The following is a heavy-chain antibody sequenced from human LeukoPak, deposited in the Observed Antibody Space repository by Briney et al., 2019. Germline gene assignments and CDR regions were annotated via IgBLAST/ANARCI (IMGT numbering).Heavy chain of an antibody. Sequence: GGSLRLSCAASGVTFSTYWMSWVRQAPGKGLEWVANIKEDGSEKYYVDSVKGRFTISRDNAKSSLYLQMNSLRAEDTAVYYCARDSLGGDYWGQGTLVTVSS. CDR3: ARDSLGGDY. CDR1: GVTFSTYW. D-gene: IGHD3-16*01. J-gene: IGHJ4*02. V-gene: IGHV3-7*01. CDR2: IKEDGSEK.